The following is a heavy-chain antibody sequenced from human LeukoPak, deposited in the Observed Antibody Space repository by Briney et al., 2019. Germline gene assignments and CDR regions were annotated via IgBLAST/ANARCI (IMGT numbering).Heavy chain of an antibody. CDR3: ARDRGVTVPDRRLDY. CDR1: GPSIVNSY. J-gene: IGHJ4*02. CDR2: VSSSVNT. Sequence: SDCLSLACVLSGPSIVNSYCSSVRPPAGKGLEWIGQVSSSVNTNYSPSSKSRLTMSVGNSNNQVALRLTSVAAADTAVYYCARDRGVTVPDRRLDYWGQGTRVTVS. D-gene: IGHD6-19*01. V-gene: IGHV4-4*07.